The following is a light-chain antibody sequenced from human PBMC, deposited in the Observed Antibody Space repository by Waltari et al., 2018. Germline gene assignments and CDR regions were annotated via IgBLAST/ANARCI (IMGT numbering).Light chain of an antibody. V-gene: IGLV2-14*04. CDR3: SSYTSSNTWV. Sequence: WDQQHPGKAPKVMIYDVSKRPSGVSNRFSGSKSGNTVSLTISGLQAEDEADYYCSSYTSSNTWVFGGGTKLTVL. CDR2: DVS. J-gene: IGLJ3*02.